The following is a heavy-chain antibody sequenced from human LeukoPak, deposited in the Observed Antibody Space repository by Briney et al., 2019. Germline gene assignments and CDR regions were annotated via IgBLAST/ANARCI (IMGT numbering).Heavy chain of an antibody. J-gene: IGHJ4*02. D-gene: IGHD3-22*01. CDR2: ISGSGGST. V-gene: IGHV3-23*01. Sequence: GGSLRLSCAAPGFTFSSYAMSWVRQAPGKGLEWVSAISGSGGSTYCAGSVKGRFTISRDNSKNTLYLQMNSLRAEDTAVYYCAKDSDYYDSSGYHDYWGQGTLVTVSS. CDR1: GFTFSSYA. CDR3: AKDSDYYDSSGYHDY.